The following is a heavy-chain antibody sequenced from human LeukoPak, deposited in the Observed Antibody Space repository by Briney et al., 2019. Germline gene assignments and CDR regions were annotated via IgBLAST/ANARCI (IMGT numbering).Heavy chain of an antibody. CDR1: GGTFSSYA. V-gene: IGHV1-69*17. J-gene: IGHJ6*02. Sequence: SVKVSCKASGGTFSSYAISWVRQAPGQGLEWMGGIIPIFGIANYAQKFQGRVTITADKSTSTAYMELSSLRSEDTAVYYCARDQLAAAGSPLPYYYYGMDVWGQGTTVTVSS. CDR3: ARDQLAAAGSPLPYYYYGMDV. D-gene: IGHD6-13*01. CDR2: IIPIFGIA.